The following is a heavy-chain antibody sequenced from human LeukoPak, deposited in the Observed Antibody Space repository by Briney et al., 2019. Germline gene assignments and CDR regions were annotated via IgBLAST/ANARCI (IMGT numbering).Heavy chain of an antibody. V-gene: IGHV3-30*18. J-gene: IGHJ4*02. CDR3: VKPNFLVPFDY. Sequence: GGSLRLSCAASGFTFSSHGMHWVRQAPGKGLEWVAVISYDENNKYFADSVKGRFTISRDNSKNTLYLQMSSLRAEDTAVYYCVKPNFLVPFDYWGQGTLVTVSS. CDR1: GFTFSSHG. CDR2: ISYDENNK.